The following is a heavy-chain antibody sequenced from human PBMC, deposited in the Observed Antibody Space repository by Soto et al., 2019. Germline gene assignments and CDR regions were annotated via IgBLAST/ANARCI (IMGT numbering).Heavy chain of an antibody. Sequence: QALSLTFVISGGSVSSNGACWNWIRHSPSRGLQWLGRIYYRSKWFHDYAASVESRMAINPDTSRNQFSLQLNYVTPEDTAVYYCARVHCSAGTCLDGLDFWGQGTTVTVSS. CDR1: GGSVSSNGAC. V-gene: IGHV6-1*01. CDR2: IYYRSKWFH. CDR3: ARVHCSAGTCLDGLDF. D-gene: IGHD2-15*01. J-gene: IGHJ6*02.